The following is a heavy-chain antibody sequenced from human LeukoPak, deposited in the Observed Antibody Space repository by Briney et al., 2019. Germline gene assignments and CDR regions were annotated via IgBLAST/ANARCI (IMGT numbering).Heavy chain of an antibody. V-gene: IGHV3-74*01. CDR3: IVVVEPPDSDGFDV. D-gene: IGHD1-14*01. J-gene: IGHJ3*01. CDR1: GFAFGNSW. Sequence: GGSLRLSCAASGFAFGNSWLHWVRQAPGKGLVWVSLINADGSTTSYADSVKGRFTISRGNARNTLSLEMNSLTIEDTAVYYCIVVVEPPDSDGFDVWGQGTMITVSS. CDR2: INADGSTT.